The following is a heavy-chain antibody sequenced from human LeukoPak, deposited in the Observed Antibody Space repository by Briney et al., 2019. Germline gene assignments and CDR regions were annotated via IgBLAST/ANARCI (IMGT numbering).Heavy chain of an antibody. J-gene: IGHJ3*02. CDR2: IKKDGSEK. Sequence: AGGSLRLSCAASGFTFSSYWMSWVRQAQGKGMEWVANIKKDGSEKYYVDSVKGRFTISRDNAKNSLYLQMNSLRAEDTAVYYCARDTTYCGSGSYYSDAFDIWGQGTMVTVSS. CDR3: ARDTTYCGSGSYYSDAFDI. V-gene: IGHV3-7*03. D-gene: IGHD3-10*01. CDR1: GFTFSSYW.